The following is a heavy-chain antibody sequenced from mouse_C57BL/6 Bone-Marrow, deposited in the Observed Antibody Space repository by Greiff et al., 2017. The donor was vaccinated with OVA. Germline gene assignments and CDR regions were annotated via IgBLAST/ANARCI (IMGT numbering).Heavy chain of an antibody. CDR1: GYTFTSHW. CDR3: AWTTVVARFDY. CDR2: IYPGNGDT. V-gene: IGHV1-87*01. Sequence: VKVVESGPELVRPGASVKISCKAPGYTFTSHWMQWVKQRPGQGLEWIGAIYPGNGDTSYNQKFKGKATLTADKSSSTAYMQLSSLTSEDSAVYYCAWTTVVARFDYWGQGTTLTVSS. J-gene: IGHJ2*01. D-gene: IGHD1-1*01.